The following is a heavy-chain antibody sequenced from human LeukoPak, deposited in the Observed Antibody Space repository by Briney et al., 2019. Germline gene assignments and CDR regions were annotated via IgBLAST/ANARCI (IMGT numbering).Heavy chain of an antibody. CDR1: GFTFSSYG. V-gene: IGHV3-30*18. CDR3: AKDPKASHYDSSSNHLDNWFDP. D-gene: IGHD3-22*01. Sequence: GGSLRLSCAASGFTFSSYGMRWVRQAPGKGLEWVGVISYDGSNKFYADSVKGRFTFSRDNSKNTLYLQMNSLRAEDTAVYYCAKDPKASHYDSSSNHLDNWFDPWGQGTLVTVSA. CDR2: ISYDGSNK. J-gene: IGHJ5*02.